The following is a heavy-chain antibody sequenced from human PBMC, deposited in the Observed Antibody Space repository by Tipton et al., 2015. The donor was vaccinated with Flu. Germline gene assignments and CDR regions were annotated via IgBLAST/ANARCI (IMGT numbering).Heavy chain of an antibody. J-gene: IGHJ6*02. V-gene: IGHV1-46*01. D-gene: IGHD4-11*01. CDR2: INPSGGST. Sequence: QLVQSGAEVKKPGASVKVSCKASGYTFTSDYMHWVRQAPGQGLEWMGIINPSGGSTSYAEKFQGRVIMTRDTSTSTVYMELSSLRSEDTAVYYCARAAILQCMEVWGQGTTVTVAS. CDR3: ARAAILQCMEV. CDR1: GYTFTSDY.